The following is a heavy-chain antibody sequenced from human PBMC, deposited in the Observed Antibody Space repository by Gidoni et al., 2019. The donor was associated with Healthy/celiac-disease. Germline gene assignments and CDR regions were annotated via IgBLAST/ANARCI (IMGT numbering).Heavy chain of an antibody. V-gene: IGHV4-34*01. CDR3: SRVSYYDFWSGYIDAFDI. J-gene: IGHJ3*02. CDR2: SNHSGST. D-gene: IGHD3-3*01. Sequence: QVHLQQWGAGLLKPSETLSLTCAVYGRSFSAYYWSWLRQPPGKGLELIGESNHSGSTNSNTALKSRVTISVDTSKNQFSLKLSSVTAADTAVYYCSRVSYYDFWSGYIDAFDIWGQGTMVTVSS. CDR1: GRSFSAYY.